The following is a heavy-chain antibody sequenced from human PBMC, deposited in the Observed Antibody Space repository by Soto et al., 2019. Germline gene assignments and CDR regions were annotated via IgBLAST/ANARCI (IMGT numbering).Heavy chain of an antibody. CDR1: GGSISSYY. J-gene: IGHJ6*03. CDR3: ARGWYYDFWSGYYTGAGYYYYYMDV. Sequence: SETLSLTCTVSGGSISSYYWSWIRQPPGKGLEWIGYIYYSGSTNYNPSLKSRVTISVDTSKNQFSLKLSSVTAADTAVYYCARGWYYDFWSGYYTGAGYYYYYMDVWGQGTTVTVSS. V-gene: IGHV4-59*08. D-gene: IGHD3-3*01. CDR2: IYYSGST.